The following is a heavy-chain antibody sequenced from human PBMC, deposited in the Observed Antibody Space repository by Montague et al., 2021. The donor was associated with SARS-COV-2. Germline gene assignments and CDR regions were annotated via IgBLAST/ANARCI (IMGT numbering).Heavy chain of an antibody. D-gene: IGHD2-8*02. J-gene: IGHJ6*03. CDR1: GTSFSGYY. Sequence: SETLSLTCAVHGTSFSGYYWNWIRQPPGKGLEWIGEINHSGSTNYSPSLKSRLTISADTSKNQFSLKLTSVAAADTAFYYCARLHVGVVTSPVLGVGSYYSYYYMDVWGRGTTVTVSS. V-gene: IGHV4-34*01. CDR3: ARLHVGVVTSPVLGVGSYYSYYYMDV. CDR2: INHSGST.